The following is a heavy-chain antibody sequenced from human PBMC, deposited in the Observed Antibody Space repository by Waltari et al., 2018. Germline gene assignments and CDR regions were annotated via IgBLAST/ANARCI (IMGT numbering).Heavy chain of an antibody. Sequence: EVQLVESGGGLVQPGGSLRLAWGASGFTLGGHIMAWVRLAPGKGLEWVGRSRNKVNSYTREYAASVKDRFIISRDESENSLLLQMGSLKPEDTAVYYCARALDRNGWYNDYWGQGTLVTVSS. J-gene: IGHJ4*02. CDR2: SRNKVNSYTR. V-gene: IGHV3-72*01. CDR1: GFTLGGHI. CDR3: ARALDRNGWYNDY. D-gene: IGHD6-19*01.